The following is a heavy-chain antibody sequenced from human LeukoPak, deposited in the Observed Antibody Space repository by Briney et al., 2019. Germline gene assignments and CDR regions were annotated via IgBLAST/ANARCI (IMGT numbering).Heavy chain of an antibody. CDR2: INPNSGGT. J-gene: IGHJ6*03. CDR3: ASEAGDYDSSGYAYYYYYMDV. V-gene: IGHV1-2*02. Sequence: ASVKVSCKASGYTFTGYYMHWVRQAPGQGLEWMGWINPNSGGTNYAQKFQGRVTMTRDTSISTAYMELSRLRSDDTAVYYCASEAGDYDSSGYAYYYYYMDVWGKGTTVTVSS. D-gene: IGHD3-22*01. CDR1: GYTFTGYY.